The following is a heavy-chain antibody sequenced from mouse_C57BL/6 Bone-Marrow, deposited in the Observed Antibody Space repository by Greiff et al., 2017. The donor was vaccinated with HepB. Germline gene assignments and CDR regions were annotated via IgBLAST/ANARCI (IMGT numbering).Heavy chain of an antibody. CDR2: IWSDGST. CDR3: ARPTVVAKVYFDY. Sequence: QVQLKQSGPGLVAPSQSLSITCTVSGFSLTSYGVHWVRQPPGKGLEWLVVIWSDGSTTYNSALKSRLSISKDNSKSQVFLKMNSLQTDDTAMYYCARPTVVAKVYFDYWGQGTTLTVSS. D-gene: IGHD1-1*01. V-gene: IGHV2-6*03. CDR1: GFSLTSYG. J-gene: IGHJ2*01.